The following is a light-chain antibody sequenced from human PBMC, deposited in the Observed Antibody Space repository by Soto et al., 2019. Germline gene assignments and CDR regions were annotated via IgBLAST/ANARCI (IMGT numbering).Light chain of an antibody. CDR1: SSNIGSNA. CDR2: SDN. V-gene: IGLV1-44*01. J-gene: IGLJ3*02. CDR3: AAWDDSLNGWV. Sequence: QSVVTQPPSASGTPGQTVTISCSGSSSNIGSNAVSWFQHLPGTAPKLLIYSDNQRPSGVPDRFSGSKSGTSASLAICGLQSEDEADYYCAAWDDSLNGWVFGGGTKLTVL.